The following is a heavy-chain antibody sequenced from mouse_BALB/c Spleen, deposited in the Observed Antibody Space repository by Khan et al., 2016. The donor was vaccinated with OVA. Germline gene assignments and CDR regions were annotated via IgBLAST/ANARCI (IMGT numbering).Heavy chain of an antibody. CDR2: IDPENGET. V-gene: IGHV14-1*02. J-gene: IGHJ3*01. CDR3: ARSGYCAWFAY. Sequence: VRLQQSGAELVRPGALVKLSCKSSGFNIKDYYMHWVKQRPEQGLEWIGWIDPENGETVYDPKFQGKASITADTSSNTAYLHLSSLTSEDTAVYYCARSGYCAWFAYWGQGTLVTVSA. CDR1: GFNIKDYY.